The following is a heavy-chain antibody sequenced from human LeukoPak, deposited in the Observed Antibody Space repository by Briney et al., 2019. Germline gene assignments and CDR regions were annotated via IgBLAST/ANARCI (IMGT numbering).Heavy chain of an antibody. V-gene: IGHV4-34*01. J-gene: IGHJ4*02. CDR3: ARGRGWSLFDY. CDR1: GGSFSGYY. CDR2: INHSGST. D-gene: IGHD6-19*01. Sequence: SETLSLTRAVYGGSFSGYYWSWIRQPPGKGLEWIGEINHSGSTNYNPSLKSRVTISVDTSKNQFSLKLSSVTAADTAVYYCARGRGWSLFDYWGQGTLVTVS.